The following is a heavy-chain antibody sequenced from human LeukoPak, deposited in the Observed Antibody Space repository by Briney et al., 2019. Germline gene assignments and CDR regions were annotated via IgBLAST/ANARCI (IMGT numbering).Heavy chain of an antibody. D-gene: IGHD3-16*01. CDR3: ARDGAPRTDY. V-gene: IGHV3-48*03. CDR2: ISSTGSLK. Sequence: GGSLRLSCAASGFTFSSYKMNWVRQAPGKGLEWVSYISSTGSLKYYADSVKGRFTISRDNVRNSLYLQMNSLRVDDTAVYYCARDGAPRTDYWGQGTLVTVSS. CDR1: GFTFSSYK. J-gene: IGHJ4*02.